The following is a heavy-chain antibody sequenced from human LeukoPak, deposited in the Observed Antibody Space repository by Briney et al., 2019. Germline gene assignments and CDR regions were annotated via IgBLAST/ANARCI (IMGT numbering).Heavy chain of an antibody. CDR1: GYSFTSYW. Sequence: GESLKISCKGSGYSFTSYWIGWVRQMPGKGLEWMGIIYPGDSETRYSPSFQGQVTISADQSISTAYLQWSSLKASDTAMYYCARHRYYYDSSGSKDYYMDVWGKGTTVTVSS. J-gene: IGHJ6*03. D-gene: IGHD3-22*01. CDR2: IYPGDSET. CDR3: ARHRYYYDSSGSKDYYMDV. V-gene: IGHV5-51*01.